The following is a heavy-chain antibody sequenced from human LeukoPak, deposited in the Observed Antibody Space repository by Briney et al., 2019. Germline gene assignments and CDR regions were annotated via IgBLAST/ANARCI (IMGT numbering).Heavy chain of an antibody. CDR2: IIPIFGTA. V-gene: IGHV1-69*01. D-gene: IGHD3-3*01. J-gene: IGHJ5*02. CDR3: ATGQGHYDFWSGYYRT. CDR1: GGTFSSYA. Sequence: SVKVSCKASGGTFSSYAISWVRQAPGQGLEWMGGIIPIFGTANYAQKFQGRVTITADESTSTAYMELSSLRSEDTAVYYCATGQGHYDFWSGYYRTWGQGTLVTVSS.